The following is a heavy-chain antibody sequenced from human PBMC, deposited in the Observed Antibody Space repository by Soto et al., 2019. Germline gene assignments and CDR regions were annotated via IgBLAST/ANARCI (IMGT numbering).Heavy chain of an antibody. CDR2: INHSGST. V-gene: IGHV4-34*01. Sequence: PSETLSLTCAVYGGSFSGYYWSWIRQPPGKGLGWIGEINHSGSTNYNPSLKSRVTISVDTSKNQLSLKLSSVTAADTAVYYCARGGPRYSGSYWVIRAFDIWGQGTMVTVSS. CDR1: GGSFSGYY. J-gene: IGHJ3*02. CDR3: ARGGPRYSGSYWVIRAFDI. D-gene: IGHD1-26*01.